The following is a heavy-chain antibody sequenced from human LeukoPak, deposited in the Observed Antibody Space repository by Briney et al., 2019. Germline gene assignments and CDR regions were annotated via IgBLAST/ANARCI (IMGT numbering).Heavy chain of an antibody. CDR1: GGSISSGGYY. CDR3: ARWSQLWQADDAFDI. CDR2: IYHSGST. D-gene: IGHD5-18*01. Sequence: PSETLSLTCTVSGGSISSGGYYWSWIRQPPRKGLEWIGYIYHSGSTYYNPSLKSRVTISVDTSKNQFSLKLSSVTAADTAVYYCARWSQLWQADDAFDIWGQGTMVTVSS. J-gene: IGHJ3*02. V-gene: IGHV4-30-2*02.